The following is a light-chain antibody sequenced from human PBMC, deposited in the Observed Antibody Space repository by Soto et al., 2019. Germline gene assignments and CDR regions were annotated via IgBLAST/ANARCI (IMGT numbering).Light chain of an antibody. Sequence: DIQMTQSPSSLSASVGDRVTITCRASQSISRYLNWHQQKPGEAPKLLISSASTLQGGVPSRFSGSGSGTDFTLTISSLQPEDFATCYCQQNYGTPNTLGGGTKVAIK. CDR3: QQNYGTPNT. CDR1: QSISRY. J-gene: IGKJ4*02. V-gene: IGKV1-39*01. CDR2: SAS.